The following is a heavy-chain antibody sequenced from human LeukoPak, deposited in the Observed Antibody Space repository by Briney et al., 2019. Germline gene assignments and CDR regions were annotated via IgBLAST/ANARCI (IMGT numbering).Heavy chain of an antibody. V-gene: IGHV3-48*03. D-gene: IGHD3-22*01. Sequence: GGSLILSCAASGFTFSSYEMNWVRQAPGKGLEWLSYISSSATTIYYADSVKGRFTISRDNAKNSLYLQMNSLRAEDTAVYYCARIFSSGPTGHAFDIWGQGTMVTVSS. J-gene: IGHJ3*02. CDR2: ISSSATTI. CDR3: ARIFSSGPTGHAFDI. CDR1: GFTFSSYE.